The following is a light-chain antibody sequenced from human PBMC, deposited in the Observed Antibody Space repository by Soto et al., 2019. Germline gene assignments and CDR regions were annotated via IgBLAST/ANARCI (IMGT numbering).Light chain of an antibody. Sequence: QSALTQPPSASGSPGQSVTISCTGTSSDVGSYNFVSWYQKHPGKAPKLMIYEVSKRPSGVPDRFSGSKSGNTASLTVSGLQAEDEADYYCSSYAGSTNFDVFGTGTKLTVL. CDR1: SSDVGSYNF. CDR2: EVS. CDR3: SSYAGSTNFDV. V-gene: IGLV2-8*01. J-gene: IGLJ1*01.